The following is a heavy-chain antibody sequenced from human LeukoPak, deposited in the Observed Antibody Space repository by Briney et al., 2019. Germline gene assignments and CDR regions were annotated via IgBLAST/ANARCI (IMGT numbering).Heavy chain of an antibody. CDR2: IYYSGST. J-gene: IGHJ4*02. Sequence: SETPSLTCTVSGGSISSYYWSWIRQPPGKGLEWIGYIYYSGSTNHNPSLKSRVTISVDTSKNQFSLKLSSVTAADTAVYYCARLNVDTTMAHDYWGQGTLVTVSS. CDR1: GGSISSYY. D-gene: IGHD5-18*01. CDR3: ARLNVDTTMAHDY. V-gene: IGHV4-59*01.